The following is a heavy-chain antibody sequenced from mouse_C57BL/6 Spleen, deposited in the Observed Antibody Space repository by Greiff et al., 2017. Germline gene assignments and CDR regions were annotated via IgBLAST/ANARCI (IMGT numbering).Heavy chain of an antibody. J-gene: IGHJ4*01. CDR2: IDPSDSYT. Sequence: VQLQQPGAELVRPGTSVKLSCKASGYTFTSYWMHWVKQRPGQGLEWIGVIDPSDSYTNYNQKFKGKATLTVDTSSSTAYMQLSSLTSEDSAVYYCARFTTVVATRAMDYWGQGTSVTVSS. D-gene: IGHD1-1*01. CDR3: ARFTTVVATRAMDY. V-gene: IGHV1-59*01. CDR1: GYTFTSYW.